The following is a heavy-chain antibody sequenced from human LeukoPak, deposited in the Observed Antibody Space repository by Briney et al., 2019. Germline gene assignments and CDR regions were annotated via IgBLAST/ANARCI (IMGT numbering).Heavy chain of an antibody. CDR3: AAGAGWLIDW. V-gene: IGHV3-7*01. J-gene: IGHJ4*02. CDR2: IEKDGSEI. D-gene: IGHD6-19*01. CDR1: GFTFSNYW. Sequence: PPGGCLRLSCAASGFTFSNYWMNWVRQAPGKGMEWVAIIEKDGSEILYVDSVKGRFTISRDNAKNSLYLQMNSLRAEDTAVYYCAAGAGWLIDWWGQGTLVTVSS.